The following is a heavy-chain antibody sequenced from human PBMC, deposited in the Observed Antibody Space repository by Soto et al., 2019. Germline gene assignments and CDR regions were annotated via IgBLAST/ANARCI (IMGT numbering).Heavy chain of an antibody. CDR1: GASISSGAYY. J-gene: IGHJ3*02. D-gene: IGHD3-3*02. CDR2: IYYSGTT. V-gene: IGHV4-31*03. CDR3: ARGPHFVREYAFDI. Sequence: SETLSLTCTVSGASISSGAYYWSWIRQHPGKGLEWMGYIYYSGTTYHNPSLNSRVVILVDTSKNQFSLKLSSVTAADTALYFCARGPHFVREYAFDIWGQGTMVTVS.